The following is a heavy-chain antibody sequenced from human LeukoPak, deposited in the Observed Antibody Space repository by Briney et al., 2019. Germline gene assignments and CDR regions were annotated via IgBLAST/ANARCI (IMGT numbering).Heavy chain of an antibody. CDR2: IGTSSNTI. Sequence: GGSLRLSCAASGFSFNSFSMNWVRQAPGKGLEWVSYIGTSSNTIYYADSVKGRFTISRDNAKNSLYLQMNSLRGEDTAVYYCARHDYGGNSGDFWGQGTLVTVSS. J-gene: IGHJ4*02. V-gene: IGHV3-48*01. CDR3: ARHDYGGNSGDF. D-gene: IGHD4-23*01. CDR1: GFSFNSFS.